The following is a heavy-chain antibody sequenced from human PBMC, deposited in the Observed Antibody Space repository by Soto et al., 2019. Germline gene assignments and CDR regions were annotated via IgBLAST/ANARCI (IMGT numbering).Heavy chain of an antibody. CDR1: VGSFSVYY. CDR3: ARPLRYFLNYYYYGMDV. Sequence: AETLSITCAFYVGSFSVYYWAGIRKHPGKGLEWIGEINHSGSTNYNPSLKSRVTISVDTSKNQFSLKLRSVTAADTAVYYCARPLRYFLNYYYYGMDVWGQGTTVTVSS. V-gene: IGHV4-34*01. J-gene: IGHJ6*01. D-gene: IGHD3-9*01. CDR2: INHSGST.